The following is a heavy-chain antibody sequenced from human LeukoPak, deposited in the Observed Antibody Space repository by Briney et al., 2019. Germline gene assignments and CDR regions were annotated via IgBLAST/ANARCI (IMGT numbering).Heavy chain of an antibody. V-gene: IGHV1-69*04. J-gene: IGHJ4*02. D-gene: IGHD6-13*01. CDR2: IIPIIGTP. CDR3: ARAGGSSWYVSLYY. Sequence: TVKVSCKASGGTFSSNVISWVRQAPGQGLEWMGRIIPIIGTPDYAQKFQGRLTITAAKSTHTVYMELTSLNSEDTAIYYCARAGGSSWYVSLYYWGQGTLVTVSS. CDR1: GGTFSSNV.